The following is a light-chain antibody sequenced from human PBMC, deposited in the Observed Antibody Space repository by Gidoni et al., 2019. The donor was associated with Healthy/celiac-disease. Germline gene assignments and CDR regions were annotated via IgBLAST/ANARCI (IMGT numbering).Light chain of an antibody. V-gene: IGKV3-11*01. J-gene: IGKJ4*01. CDR2: DAS. CDR1: QSVSSY. CDR3: QQRSNRLT. Sequence: IVFTPSPATLSLSPGERATLSCRASQSVSSYLACYQQKPGQAPRLLIYDASNRATGIPARFSGSGSGTDCTLTISSLEPEDFAVYYCQQRSNRLTCGGGTKVEIK.